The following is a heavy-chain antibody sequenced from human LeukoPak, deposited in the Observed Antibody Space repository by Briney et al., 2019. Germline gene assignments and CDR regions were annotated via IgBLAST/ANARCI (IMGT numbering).Heavy chain of an antibody. CDR2: IKQDGSAK. CDR1: GFTLSSYW. CDR3: ARDGDEHGAFDI. V-gene: IGHV3-7*01. J-gene: IGHJ3*02. D-gene: IGHD3-10*01. Sequence: GGTPRLSCAASGFTLSSYWTSWVRPAPGERLEWVADIKQDGSAKYYMHSVKGRFTISRDNAKNSLYLQRNSLRAEDTAVYYCARDGDEHGAFDIWGQGTMVTVSS.